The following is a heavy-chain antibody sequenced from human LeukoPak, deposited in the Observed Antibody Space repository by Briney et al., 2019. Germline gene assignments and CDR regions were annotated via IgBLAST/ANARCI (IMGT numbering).Heavy chain of an antibody. J-gene: IGHJ4*02. CDR1: GGTFSSYA. D-gene: IGHD3-22*01. V-gene: IGHV1-69*04. CDR3: ARNYDSSGYYHYYFDY. CDR2: IIPILGIA. Sequence: SVKVSCKAFGGTFSSYAISWVRQAPGQGLEWMGRIIPILGIANYAQKFQGRVTITADKSTSTAYMELSSLRSEDTAVYYCARNYDSSGYYHYYFDYWGQGTLVTVSS.